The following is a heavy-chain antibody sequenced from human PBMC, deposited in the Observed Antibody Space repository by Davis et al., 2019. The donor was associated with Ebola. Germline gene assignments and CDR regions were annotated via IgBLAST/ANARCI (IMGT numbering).Heavy chain of an antibody. CDR3: ARDLPPGLLYQYYYYYYGMDV. Sequence: PGGSLRLSCAASGFTFSSYSMNWVRQAPGKGLEWVSYISSSSSTIYYADSVKGRFTISRDNAKNSLYLQMNSLRDEDTAVYYCARDLPPGLLYQYYYYYYGMDVWGQGTTVTVSS. D-gene: IGHD2-2*02. J-gene: IGHJ6*02. CDR2: ISSSSSTI. CDR1: GFTFSSYS. V-gene: IGHV3-48*02.